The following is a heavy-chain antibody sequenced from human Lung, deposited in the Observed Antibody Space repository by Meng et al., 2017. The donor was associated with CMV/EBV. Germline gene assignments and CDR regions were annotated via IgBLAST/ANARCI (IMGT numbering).Heavy chain of an antibody. Sequence: DVHLLGSGGDLVQPGGSLRLFCAASGFPFSNYWMHWVRQVPGKGLVWVSRINSDGSSRSYADSVEGRFTISRDNAKNTLYLQMDSLRVEDTAVYFCVRGVAESLGWEMGFWGQGGLVTVSS. V-gene: IGHV3-74*01. J-gene: IGHJ4*02. CDR3: VRGVAESLGWEMGF. D-gene: IGHD5-24*01. CDR2: INSDGSSR. CDR1: GFPFSNYW.